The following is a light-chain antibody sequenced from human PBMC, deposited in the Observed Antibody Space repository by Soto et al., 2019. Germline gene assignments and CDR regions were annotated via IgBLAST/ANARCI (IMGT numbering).Light chain of an antibody. J-gene: IGKJ1*01. CDR3: QQYGSSSWT. CDR2: GTS. V-gene: IGKV3-20*01. CDR1: QSVSSSY. Sequence: EIVLTQSPGTLSLSPGERATLSCRASQSVSSSYLAWYQQKPGQAPRLLIDGTSSRATAIPDRFSGSGSGTDFSLTISRLEPEDFAVYYCQQYGSSSWTVGQGTKVDIK.